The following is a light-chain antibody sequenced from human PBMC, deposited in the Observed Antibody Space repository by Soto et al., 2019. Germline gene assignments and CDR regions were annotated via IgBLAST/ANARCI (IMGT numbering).Light chain of an antibody. CDR3: QQSYSTPRT. V-gene: IGKV1-39*01. CDR2: GAS. CDR1: QSISNY. J-gene: IGKJ1*01. Sequence: DIQMTQSPSSLPASVGDRVTITCRASQSISNYLNWYQQKPGKAPKLLIYGASNLQSGVPSRFSGSGSGTDFTLTISSLQPEDFATYYCQQSYSTPRTFGQGTKVEIK.